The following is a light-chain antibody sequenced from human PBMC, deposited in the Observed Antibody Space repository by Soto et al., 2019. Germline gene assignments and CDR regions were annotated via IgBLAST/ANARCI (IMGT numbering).Light chain of an antibody. CDR3: QQFGASPFT. CDR1: RHVYINA. CDR2: GAS. V-gene: IGKV3-20*01. Sequence: EVVLTQSPATLSLSPGERATLSCRASRHVYINALAWYQQKPGRTPTLLIFGASTRATDIPDRFSGSGSGTDFSLTINGVEPEDSAVYYCQQFGASPFTFGPGTRVEI. J-gene: IGKJ3*01.